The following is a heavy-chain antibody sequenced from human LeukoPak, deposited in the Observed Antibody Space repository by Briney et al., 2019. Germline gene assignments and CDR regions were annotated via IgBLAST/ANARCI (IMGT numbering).Heavy chain of an antibody. CDR3: AARRTGIKTFDY. Sequence: PSETLSLTCTVSGGSISSYYWSWVRQAPGKGLEWVSAISGSGGNTYYPDSVKGRFTISRDNSKNTLHLQMNSLRVEDTAVYYCAARRTGIKTFDYWGQGTLVTVSS. CDR1: GGSISSYY. CDR2: ISGSGGNT. V-gene: IGHV3-23*01. J-gene: IGHJ4*02. D-gene: IGHD1-1*01.